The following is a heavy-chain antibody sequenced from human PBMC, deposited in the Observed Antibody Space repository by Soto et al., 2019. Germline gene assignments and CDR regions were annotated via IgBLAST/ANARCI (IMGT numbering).Heavy chain of an antibody. V-gene: IGHV3-23*01. D-gene: IGHD3-9*01. CDR2: ITGSGGIT. J-gene: IGHJ4*02. CDR3: AKRDDILIGYYPFDS. Sequence: PGGSLRLSCAASGFVFDNYAMNWVRQAPGQGLEWVSTITGSGGITYYADSVKGRFVISRDNSKNTLYLQVNSLRAEDTAVYYCAKRDDILIGYYPFDSWGQGILVTVSS. CDR1: GFVFDNYA.